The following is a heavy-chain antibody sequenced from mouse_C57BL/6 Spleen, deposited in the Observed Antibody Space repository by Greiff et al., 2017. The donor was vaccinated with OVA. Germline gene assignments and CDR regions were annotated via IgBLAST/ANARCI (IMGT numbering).Heavy chain of an antibody. CDR3: ARPFHAMDY. J-gene: IGHJ4*01. Sequence: EVHLVESGGGLVQPGGSLKLSCAASGFTFSDYYMYWVRQTPEKRLEWVAYISNGGGSTYYPDTVKGRFTISRDNAKNTLYLQMSRLKSEDTAMYYCARPFHAMDYWGQGTSVTVSS. CDR1: GFTFSDYY. V-gene: IGHV5-12*01. CDR2: ISNGGGST.